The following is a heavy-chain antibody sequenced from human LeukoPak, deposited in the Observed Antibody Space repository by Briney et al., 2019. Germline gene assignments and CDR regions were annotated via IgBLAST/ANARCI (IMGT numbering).Heavy chain of an antibody. CDR3: ARRVGAYSHPYDY. CDR2: IYSDNT. D-gene: IGHD4/OR15-4a*01. CDR1: GFNVSSNS. J-gene: IGHJ4*02. V-gene: IGHV3-53*01. Sequence: GGSLRHSCTVSGFNVSSNSMSWVRQAPGKGLEWVSFIYSDNTHYSDSAKGRFTISRDNSKNTLYLQMNSLRGEDTAVYYCARRVGAYSHPYDYWGQGTLVTVSS.